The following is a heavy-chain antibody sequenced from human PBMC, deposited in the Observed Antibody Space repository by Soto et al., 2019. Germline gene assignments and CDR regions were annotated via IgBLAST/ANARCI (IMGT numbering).Heavy chain of an antibody. CDR1: GGTFSRYA. CDR2: IIPIFGTA. J-gene: IGHJ4*01. V-gene: IGHV1-69*13. CDR3: ARESRYCSGGSCYFLPGIYY. Sequence: SVKVSCKASGGTFSRYAISWVRQAPGQGLEWMGGIIPIFGTANYAQKIQGRVTITADESTSTAYMELSSLRSEDTAVYYCARESRYCSGGSCYFLPGIYYLAQGTLVTVSA. D-gene: IGHD2-15*01.